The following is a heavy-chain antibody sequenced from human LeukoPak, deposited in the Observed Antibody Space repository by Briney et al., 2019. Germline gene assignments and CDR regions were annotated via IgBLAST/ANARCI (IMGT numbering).Heavy chain of an antibody. CDR2: MNPNSGNT. J-gene: IGHJ5*02. Sequence: ASVKVSCKPSGYIYTSYDINGVRQATGQGLEWMGWMNPNSGNTGYAQKFQGRVTMTRNTSISTADMELRSLRSEDTAVYYCATVKGTSCRRTSRNWFDPWGQGTLVTVSS. CDR1: GYIYTSYD. D-gene: IGHD2-2*01. CDR3: ATVKGTSCRRTSRNWFDP. V-gene: IGHV1-8*01.